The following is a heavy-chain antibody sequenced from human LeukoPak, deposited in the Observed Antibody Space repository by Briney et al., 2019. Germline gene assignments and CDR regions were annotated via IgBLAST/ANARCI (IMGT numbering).Heavy chain of an antibody. CDR2: FDPEDGET. CDR1: GYTLTELS. D-gene: IGHD3-10*01. J-gene: IGHJ4*02. Sequence: PAASVKVSCKVSGYTLTELSMHWVRQAPGKGLEWMGGFDPEDGETIYAQKFQGRVTMTEDTSTDTAYMELSSLRSEDTAVYYCATGVVRGVIIYFDYWGQGTLVTVSS. V-gene: IGHV1-24*01. CDR3: ATGVVRGVIIYFDY.